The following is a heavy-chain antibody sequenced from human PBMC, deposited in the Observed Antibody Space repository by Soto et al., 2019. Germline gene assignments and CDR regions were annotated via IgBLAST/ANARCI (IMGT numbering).Heavy chain of an antibody. CDR3: ARARSCGYWTYSMDV. D-gene: IGHD3-22*01. Sequence: QVQLVESGGGVVQPGRSLRLSCAASGFTFSSYAMHWVRQAPGKGLEWVAVISDAGSNKYYADSVKGRFTISRDNSKNTVYLQMSSLRAEDTAMYYCARARSCGYWTYSMDVWGQGTTVTVSS. CDR2: ISDAGSNK. J-gene: IGHJ6*02. CDR1: GFTFSSYA. V-gene: IGHV3-30-3*01.